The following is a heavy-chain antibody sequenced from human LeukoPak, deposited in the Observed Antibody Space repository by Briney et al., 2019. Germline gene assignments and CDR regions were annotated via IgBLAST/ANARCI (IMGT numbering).Heavy chain of an antibody. Sequence: GGSLRLSCAASGFSFSNYAMHWVRQAPGKGLEWVAVISYDGSSKNYADSLKGRFTIARDNSKNTLYLQMNSLSTEDTAVYYCASDAREVTPYYYYYYMDVWGKGTTVTVSS. CDR2: ISYDGSSK. D-gene: IGHD4-23*01. CDR1: GFSFSNYA. CDR3: ASDAREVTPYYYYYYMDV. V-gene: IGHV3-30*01. J-gene: IGHJ6*03.